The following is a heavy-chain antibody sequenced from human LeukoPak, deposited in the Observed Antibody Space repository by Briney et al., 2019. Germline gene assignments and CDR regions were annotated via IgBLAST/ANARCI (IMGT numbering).Heavy chain of an antibody. Sequence: GGSRKSLLKGSGLRFTTYWIGWGRPMPGKGPEGMGIIYPSESDTRYCPYFQGQVTISADKSISTAYLQWSSLKASDTAMYYCARRDVRWFDPWGQGTLVTVSS. CDR2: IYPSESDT. V-gene: IGHV5-51*01. D-gene: IGHD3-3*01. CDR3: ARRDVRWFDP. CDR1: GLRFTTYW. J-gene: IGHJ5*02.